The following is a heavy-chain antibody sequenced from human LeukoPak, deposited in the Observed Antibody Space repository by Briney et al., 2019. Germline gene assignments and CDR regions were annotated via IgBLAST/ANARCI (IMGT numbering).Heavy chain of an antibody. CDR2: ISSSSSYI. V-gene: IGHV3-21*01. Sequence: GGSLRLSCAASGFTFSSYSMNWVRQAPGKGLEWVSSISSSSSYIYYADSVKGRFTISRDNAKNSLYLQMNSLRAEDTAVYYCARDSLIAMRSFDYWGQGTLVTVSS. J-gene: IGHJ4*02. CDR1: GFTFSSYS. CDR3: ARDSLIAMRSFDY. D-gene: IGHD3-22*01.